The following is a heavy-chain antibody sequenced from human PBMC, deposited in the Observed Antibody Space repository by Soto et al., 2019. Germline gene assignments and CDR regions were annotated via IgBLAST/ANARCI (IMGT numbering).Heavy chain of an antibody. D-gene: IGHD3-22*01. CDR2: IDPSDSYT. J-gene: IGHJ5*02. V-gene: IGHV5-10-1*01. CDR3: AREVGSSGLWFDP. CDR1: VYSFTSYW. Sequence: GESLKISCKGSVYSFTSYWISWVRQMPGKGLEWMGRIDPSDSYTNYSPSFQGHVTISADKSISTAYLQWSSLKASDTAMYYYAREVGSSGLWFDPWGQGTLVTVSS.